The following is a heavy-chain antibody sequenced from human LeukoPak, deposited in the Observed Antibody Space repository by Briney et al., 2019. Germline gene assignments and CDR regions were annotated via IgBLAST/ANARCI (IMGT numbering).Heavy chain of an antibody. J-gene: IGHJ3*02. Sequence: PGGSLRLSCAASGFTFSSYAMSWVRQAPGKGLEWVSAISGSGGSTYYADSVKGRFTISRDNSKNTLYLQMNSLRAEDTAVYYCANTDHARGWQVRLEWFPAGGAFDIWGQGTMVTVSS. D-gene: IGHD3-3*01. CDR3: ANTDHARGWQVRLEWFPAGGAFDI. CDR2: ISGSGGST. CDR1: GFTFSSYA. V-gene: IGHV3-23*01.